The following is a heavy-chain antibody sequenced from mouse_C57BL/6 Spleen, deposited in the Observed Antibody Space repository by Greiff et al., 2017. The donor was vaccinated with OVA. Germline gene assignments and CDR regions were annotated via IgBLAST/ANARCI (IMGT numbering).Heavy chain of an antibody. CDR3: ARNGPNYYGSSYEGYFDV. Sequence: QVQLQQSGAELVKPGASVTLSCKASGYAFSSYWMNWVKQRPGKGLEWIGQIYPGDGATNYNGKFKGKATLTADKSSSTAYMQLSSLTSEDSAVYFCARNGPNYYGSSYEGYFDVWGTGTTVTVSS. J-gene: IGHJ1*03. CDR1: GYAFSSYW. D-gene: IGHD1-1*01. V-gene: IGHV1-80*01. CDR2: IYPGDGAT.